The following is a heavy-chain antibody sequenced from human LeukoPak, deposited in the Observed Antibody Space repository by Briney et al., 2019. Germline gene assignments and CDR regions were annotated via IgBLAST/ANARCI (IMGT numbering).Heavy chain of an antibody. CDR2: INPNSGGT. J-gene: IGHJ4*02. CDR1: GYTFTGYY. CDR3: ARDLDILTGYSSYYFDY. Sequence: ASVKVSCKASGYTFTGYYMRWARQAPGQGLEWMGWINPNSGGTNYAQKFQGRVTMTRDTSISTAYMELSRLRSDDTAVYYCARDLDILTGYSSYYFDYWGQGTLVTVSS. V-gene: IGHV1-2*02. D-gene: IGHD3-9*01.